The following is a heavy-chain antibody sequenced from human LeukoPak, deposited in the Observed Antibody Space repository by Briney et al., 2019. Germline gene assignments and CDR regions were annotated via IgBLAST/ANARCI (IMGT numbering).Heavy chain of an antibody. Sequence: SETLSLTCTVSGGSISSYYWSWIRQPPGKGLEWIGYIYYSGSTNYSPSLKSRVTISVDTSKNQFSLKLSSVTAADTAVYYCARAGIVGPNNYYYYGMDVWGQGATVTVSS. CDR1: GGSISSYY. D-gene: IGHD1-14*01. J-gene: IGHJ6*02. CDR2: IYYSGST. CDR3: ARAGIVGPNNYYYYGMDV. V-gene: IGHV4-59*08.